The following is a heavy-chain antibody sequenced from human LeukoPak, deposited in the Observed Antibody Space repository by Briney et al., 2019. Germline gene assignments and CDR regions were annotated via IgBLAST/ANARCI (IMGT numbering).Heavy chain of an antibody. V-gene: IGHV4-39*01. J-gene: IGHJ1*01. CDR2: IYYSGRA. CDR3: ARRRYYDSTGYLD. CDR1: GGSLSSSSYY. Sequence: SETLSLTCSVSGGSLSSSSYYWGWIRQPPGKGLEWIGEIYYSGRAYYNSSLNSRLTISVDTSWNQFSLTLSSVTAADTGVYYCARRRYYDSTGYLDWGQGTLVSVST. D-gene: IGHD3-22*01.